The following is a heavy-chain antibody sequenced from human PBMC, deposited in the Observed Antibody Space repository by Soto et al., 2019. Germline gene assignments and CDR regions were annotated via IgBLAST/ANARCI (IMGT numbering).Heavy chain of an antibody. Sequence: ASVKVSCKASGYTFTSYGISWVRQAPGQGLEWMGWISAYNGNTNYARKLQGRVTMTTDTSTSTAYMELRSLRSDDTAVYYCARGRLGYCSSTSCYEGYHYYYMDVWGKGTTVTVSS. CDR1: GYTFTSYG. V-gene: IGHV1-18*01. CDR2: ISAYNGNT. J-gene: IGHJ6*03. CDR3: ARGRLGYCSSTSCYEGYHYYYMDV. D-gene: IGHD2-2*01.